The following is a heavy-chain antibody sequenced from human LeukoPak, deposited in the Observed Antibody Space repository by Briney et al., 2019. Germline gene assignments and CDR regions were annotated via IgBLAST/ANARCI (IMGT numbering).Heavy chain of an antibody. D-gene: IGHD3-10*01. CDR2: INPNSGGT. J-gene: IGHJ4*02. CDR1: GYTFTGYY. V-gene: IGHV1-2*02. Sequence: ASVKVSCKASGYTFTGYYMHWVRQAPGQGLEWMGWINPNSGGTNYAQKLQGRVTMTTDTSTSTAYMELRSLRSDDTAVYYCARVSGVLLWFGEPRNYYFDYWGQGTLVTVSS. CDR3: ARVSGVLLWFGEPRNYYFDY.